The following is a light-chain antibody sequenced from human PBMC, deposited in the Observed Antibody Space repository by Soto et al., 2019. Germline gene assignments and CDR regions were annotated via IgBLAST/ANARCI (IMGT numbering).Light chain of an antibody. CDR3: QTYDSSLSGSGV. Sequence: QSVLTQPPSVSGAPGQRITISCTGSSPNIGAGYEVHWYQQFPGTAPKLLMYGNNNRPSGVPDRFSGSKSGTSASLAITGLQAEDEADYYCQTYDSSLSGSGVFGTGTKLTVL. V-gene: IGLV1-40*01. CDR2: GNN. J-gene: IGLJ1*01. CDR1: SPNIGAGYE.